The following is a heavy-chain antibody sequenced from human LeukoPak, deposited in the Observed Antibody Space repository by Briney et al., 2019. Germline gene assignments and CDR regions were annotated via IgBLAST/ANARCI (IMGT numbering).Heavy chain of an antibody. CDR3: AKVVNSGNYYYFDY. D-gene: IGHD1-26*01. Sequence: GGSLRLSCAASGFTFRSYAMNWVRRAPGKGLEWVSAISGNGRDTFYADSVRGRFTISRDNSKNTLYLQMNNLRAEDTALYYCAKVVNSGNYYYFDYWGQGTLVTASS. CDR1: GFTFRSYA. V-gene: IGHV3-23*01. J-gene: IGHJ4*02. CDR2: ISGNGRDT.